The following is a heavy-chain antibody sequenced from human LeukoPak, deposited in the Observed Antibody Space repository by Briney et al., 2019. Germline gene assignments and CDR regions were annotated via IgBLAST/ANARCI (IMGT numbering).Heavy chain of an antibody. J-gene: IGHJ6*03. CDR3: ATARLLYSSSWHRGYYYMDV. Sequence: GGSLRLSCAASGFSFNNYWMSWVRQAPGKGLEWVANLKQDGSQKYYVDSVKGRFTISRDNAKNSLYLQMNNLRAEDTAVYYCATARLLYSSSWHRGYYYMDVWGKGTTVTISS. CDR1: GFSFNNYW. CDR2: LKQDGSQK. V-gene: IGHV3-7*01. D-gene: IGHD6-13*01.